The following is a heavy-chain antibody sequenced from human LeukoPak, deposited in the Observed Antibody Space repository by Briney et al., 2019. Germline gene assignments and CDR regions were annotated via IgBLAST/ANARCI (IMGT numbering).Heavy chain of an antibody. CDR2: ISDSGGDT. Sequence: GGSLRLSCAASGFTFSSYGMSWVRQAPGKGLEWVSAISDSGGDTYYADSVKDRFTISRDNSKNTLYVQMNSPRAEDTAVYYCAKDLLAATIDYYFDYWGQGTLVTVSS. J-gene: IGHJ4*02. V-gene: IGHV3-23*01. CDR1: GFTFSSYG. D-gene: IGHD5-12*01. CDR3: AKDLLAATIDYYFDY.